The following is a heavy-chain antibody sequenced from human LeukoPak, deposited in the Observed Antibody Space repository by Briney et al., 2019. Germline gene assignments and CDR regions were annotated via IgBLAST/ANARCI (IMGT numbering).Heavy chain of an antibody. V-gene: IGHV4-34*01. CDR2: IYHSGST. CDR1: GGSFSGYY. Sequence: SETLSLTCAVYGGSFSGYYWSWIRQPPGKGLEWIGEIYHSGSTNYIPSLKSRVTISLDKSKNQFSLKLISVTAADTAVYYCSRTTVTKNYDYYMDVWGKGTTVTVSS. D-gene: IGHD4-17*01. CDR3: SRTTVTKNYDYYMDV. J-gene: IGHJ6*03.